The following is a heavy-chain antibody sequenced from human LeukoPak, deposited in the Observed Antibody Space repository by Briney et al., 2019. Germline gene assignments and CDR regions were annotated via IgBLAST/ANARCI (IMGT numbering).Heavy chain of an antibody. CDR2: ISAYNGNT. D-gene: IGHD2-2*02. Sequence: ASVKVSCKASSYTFTSYGISWVRQAPGQGLEWMGWISAYNGNTNYAQKLQGRVTMTTDTSTSTAYMELRSLRSDDTAVYYCARDVVVPAAIPSPFDYWGQGTLVTVSS. CDR3: ARDVVVPAAIPSPFDY. CDR1: SYTFTSYG. V-gene: IGHV1-18*01. J-gene: IGHJ4*02.